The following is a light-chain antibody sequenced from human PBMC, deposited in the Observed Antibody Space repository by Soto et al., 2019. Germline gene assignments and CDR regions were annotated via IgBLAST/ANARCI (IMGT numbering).Light chain of an antibody. CDR2: DAS. CDR3: QQYNNHSWT. V-gene: IGKV1-5*01. J-gene: IGKJ1*01. CDR1: HSIATF. Sequence: IQLTQSPSSLSASVGDRVTISCRASHSIATFLAWCQQKPGKAPKLLIYDASTLESGVPSRFSGSGSGAEFTLTISGLQPDDFATYYCQQYNNHSWTFGQGTKVDIK.